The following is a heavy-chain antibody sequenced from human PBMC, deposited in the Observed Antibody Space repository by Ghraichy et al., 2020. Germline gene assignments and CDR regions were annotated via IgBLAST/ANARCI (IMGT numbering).Heavy chain of an antibody. Sequence: SQTLSLTCTVSGGSITSGDHYWSWIRQPPGKTLEWIGYIYHTGSTYYNPSLKSRVTISVDTSQNQFSLKLSSVTAADTAVYFCAKKGLGFGHFDNWGHGNQVTVSS. V-gene: IGHV4-30-4*01. CDR1: GGSITSGDHY. J-gene: IGHJ4*01. CDR3: AKKGLGFGHFDN. CDR2: IYHTGST. D-gene: IGHD3/OR15-3a*01.